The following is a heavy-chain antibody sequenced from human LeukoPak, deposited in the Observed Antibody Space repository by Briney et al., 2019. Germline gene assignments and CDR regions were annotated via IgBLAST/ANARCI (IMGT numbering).Heavy chain of an antibody. Sequence: SVEVSCKASGGTFSSYAISWVRQAPGQGLEWMGGIIPIFGTANYAQKFQGRVTITTDESTSTAYMELSSLRSEDTAVYYCASLSGPEKYYYYMDVWGKGTTVTVSS. J-gene: IGHJ6*03. D-gene: IGHD3-9*01. CDR3: ASLSGPEKYYYYMDV. V-gene: IGHV1-69*05. CDR1: GGTFSSYA. CDR2: IIPIFGTA.